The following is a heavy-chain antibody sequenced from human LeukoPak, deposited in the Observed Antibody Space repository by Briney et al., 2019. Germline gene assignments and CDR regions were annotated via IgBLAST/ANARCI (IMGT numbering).Heavy chain of an antibody. CDR2: IYSSGST. V-gene: IGHV4-4*09. CDR1: GGSISGYY. CDR3: ARHLRAGSPLFDY. J-gene: IGHJ4*02. D-gene: IGHD1-26*01. Sequence: PSETLSLTCTVSGGSISGYYWSWIRQPPGKGLEWIGYIYSSGSTNSNPSLKSRVTISVDTSKNQLSLKVRSVTAADTAVYYCARHLRAGSPLFDYWGQGNLVTFSS.